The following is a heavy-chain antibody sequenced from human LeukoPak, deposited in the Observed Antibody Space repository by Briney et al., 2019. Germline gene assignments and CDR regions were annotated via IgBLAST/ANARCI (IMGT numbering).Heavy chain of an antibody. Sequence: SETLSLTCTVSGYSISSGYYWGWIRQPPGKGLEWIGSIYHSGSTNYNPSLKSRVTISVDTSKNQFSLKLSSVTAADTAVYYCGFGELSTGYNIWGQGTMVTVSS. CDR1: GYSISSGYY. D-gene: IGHD3-10*01. V-gene: IGHV4-38-2*02. J-gene: IGHJ3*02. CDR3: GFGELSTGYNI. CDR2: IYHSGST.